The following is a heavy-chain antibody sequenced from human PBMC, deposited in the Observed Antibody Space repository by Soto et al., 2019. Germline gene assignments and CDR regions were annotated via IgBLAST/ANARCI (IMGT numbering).Heavy chain of an antibody. Sequence: ASVKVSCKASGCTFTVYYMHWVRQAPGQGLEWMGWINPKSGGTMYPQKFQGRVTMTWDTSISTAYMALTRLRSDDTAVYYCARDLAKGGGSAGFDYWGQGTLVTVSS. V-gene: IGHV1-2*02. J-gene: IGHJ4*02. D-gene: IGHD1-26*01. CDR2: INPKSGGT. CDR3: ARDLAKGGGSAGFDY. CDR1: GCTFTVYY.